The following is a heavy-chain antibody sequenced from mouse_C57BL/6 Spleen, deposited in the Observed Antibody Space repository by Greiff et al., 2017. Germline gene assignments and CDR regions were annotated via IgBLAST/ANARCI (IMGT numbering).Heavy chain of an antibody. CDR1: GYTFTDYE. CDR3: TKAQVTRYYAMDY. CDR2: IDPETGGT. Sequence: QVQLQQSGAELVRPGASVTLSCKASGYTFTDYEMHWVKQTPVHGLEWIGAIDPETGGTAYNQKFKGKAILTADQSSSTAYMELRSLTSEDSAVYYCTKAQVTRYYAMDYWGPGTSVTVSS. D-gene: IGHD3-2*02. J-gene: IGHJ4*01. V-gene: IGHV1-15*01.